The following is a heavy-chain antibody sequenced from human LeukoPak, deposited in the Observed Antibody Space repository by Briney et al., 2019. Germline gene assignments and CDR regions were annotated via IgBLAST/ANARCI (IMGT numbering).Heavy chain of an antibody. CDR1: GFSFSDYG. CDR2: IRKDGVNT. Sequence: GGSLRLSCAASGFSFSDYGMHWVRQAPGKGLEWVAFIRKDGVNTNYIDSVKGRFTISRDTSNKMVYLQMNSLRTEDMAMYYCAKDRAGNSWNFDYWGQGTLVAVSS. D-gene: IGHD6-13*01. J-gene: IGHJ4*02. CDR3: AKDRAGNSWNFDY. V-gene: IGHV3-30*02.